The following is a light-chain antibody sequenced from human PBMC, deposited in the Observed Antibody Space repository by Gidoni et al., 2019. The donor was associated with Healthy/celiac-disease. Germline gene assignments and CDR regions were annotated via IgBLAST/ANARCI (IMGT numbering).Light chain of an antibody. CDR2: GAS. Sequence: EIVMTQSPATLSVSPGERVTLSCRASQTVSSNLAWYQQNPGQAPRLLIYGASTRATGIPARFSGSGSGTEFTLTISSLQSEDFTVYYCQQYTNWPRTFGQXTKVEIK. CDR1: QTVSSN. CDR3: QQYTNWPRT. V-gene: IGKV3-15*01. J-gene: IGKJ1*01.